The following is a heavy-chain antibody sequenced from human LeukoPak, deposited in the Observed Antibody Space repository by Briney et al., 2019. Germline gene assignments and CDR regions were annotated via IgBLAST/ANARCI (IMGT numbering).Heavy chain of an antibody. CDR2: INHSGST. J-gene: IGHJ5*02. D-gene: IGHD3-10*01. CDR3: ARLKGVAMFRWFDP. Sequence: SETLSLTCAVYGGSFSGYYWSWIRQPPGKGLEWIGEINHSGSTNYNPSLKSRVTISVDTSKNQFSLKLSSVTAADTAVYYCARLKGVAMFRWFDPWGQGTLVTVSS. CDR1: GGSFSGYY. V-gene: IGHV4-34*01.